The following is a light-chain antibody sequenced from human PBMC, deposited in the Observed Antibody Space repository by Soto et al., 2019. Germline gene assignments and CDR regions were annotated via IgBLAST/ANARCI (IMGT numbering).Light chain of an antibody. J-gene: IGKJ4*01. CDR1: QDISNR. Sequence: DIQMTQSPSSLSASVGDRVTITCQASQDISNRLNWYQQKPGKAPKLLINDASNLEAGVPSRFSGSGSGTDFTFTISSLQPEDIATHYCQQYVNLVTFGGGTKLEIK. CDR3: QQYVNLVT. V-gene: IGKV1-33*01. CDR2: DAS.